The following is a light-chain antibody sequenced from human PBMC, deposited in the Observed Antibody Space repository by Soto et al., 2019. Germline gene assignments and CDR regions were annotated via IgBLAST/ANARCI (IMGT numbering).Light chain of an antibody. J-gene: IGKJ1*01. CDR1: QSIDSW. V-gene: IGKV1-5*03. CDR2: KAS. Sequence: DIQMTQSPSTMCASVGDRVTITCRAIQSIDSWLAWYQQKPGKAPKFLMYKASNLESGVPSRFSGSGSETEFTLTISSLQPDDFAIYYCQHYKSYPWTFGQGTKVDI. CDR3: QHYKSYPWT.